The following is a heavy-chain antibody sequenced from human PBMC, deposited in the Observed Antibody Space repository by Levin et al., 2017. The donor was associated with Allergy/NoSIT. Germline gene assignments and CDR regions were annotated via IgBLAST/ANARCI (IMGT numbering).Heavy chain of an antibody. CDR3: ARDAGRTVVTPVDAFDI. V-gene: IGHV1-46*01. CDR2: INPSGGST. CDR1: GYTFTSYY. Sequence: GESLKISCKASGYTFTSYYMHWVRQAPGQGLEWMGIINPSGGSTSYAQKFQGRVTMTRDTSTSTVYMELSSLRSEDTAVYYCARDAGRTVVTPVDAFDIWGQGTMVTVSS. J-gene: IGHJ3*02. D-gene: IGHD4-23*01.